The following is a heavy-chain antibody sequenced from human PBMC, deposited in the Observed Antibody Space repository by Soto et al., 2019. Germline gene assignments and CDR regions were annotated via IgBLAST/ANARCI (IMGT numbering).Heavy chain of an antibody. CDR3: ARRKGGENRDFDI. Sequence: LRLSCAASGFTFSSYAMHWVRQAPGKGLEWVAVISYDGSNKYYADSVKGRFTISRDNSKNTLYLQMNSLRAEDTAVYYCARRKGGENRDFDIWGQGTMVTVSS. V-gene: IGHV3-30-3*01. CDR2: ISYDGSNK. J-gene: IGHJ3*02. CDR1: GFTFSSYA. D-gene: IGHD3-16*01.